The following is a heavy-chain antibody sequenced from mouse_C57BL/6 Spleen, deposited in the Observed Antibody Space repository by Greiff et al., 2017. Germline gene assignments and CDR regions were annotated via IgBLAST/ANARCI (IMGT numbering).Heavy chain of an antibody. CDR1: GFNIKDDY. CDR2: IDPENGDT. Sequence: EVQLQQSGAELVRPGASVKLSCTASGFNIKDDYMHWVKQRPEQGLEWIGWIDPENGDTEYASKFQGKATITADTSSNTAYLQLSSLTSEDTAVYYCTTGGSSWAYWGQGTLVTVSA. CDR3: TTGGSSWAY. D-gene: IGHD1-1*01. V-gene: IGHV14-4*01. J-gene: IGHJ3*01.